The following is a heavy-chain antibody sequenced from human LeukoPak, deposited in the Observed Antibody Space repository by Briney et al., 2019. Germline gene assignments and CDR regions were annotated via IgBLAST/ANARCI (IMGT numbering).Heavy chain of an antibody. J-gene: IGHJ5*01. CDR2: ISRSGDAS. CDR1: GFTFDSYA. V-gene: IGHV3-23*01. D-gene: IGHD5-12*01. Sequence: PGGSLRLSCSASGFTFDSYAMGWVRQAPGMGLEGVSSISRSGDASFYAASVRGRFSISRDNPKNTLYLQMGSLGADDTALYYCAKDLLPTWHNWFDSWGQGTLVSVSS. CDR3: AKDLLPTWHNWFDS.